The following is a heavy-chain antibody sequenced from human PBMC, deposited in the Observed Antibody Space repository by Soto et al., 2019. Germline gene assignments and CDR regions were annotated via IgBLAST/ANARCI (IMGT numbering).Heavy chain of an antibody. V-gene: IGHV3-74*01. CDR2: INTDGSKT. J-gene: IGHJ5*02. CDR1: GFTFSTFW. CDR3: ATVATNSYNWLDH. Sequence: EVQLVESGGTLVQPGGSLRLSCAASGFTFSTFWMHWVRQAPGKGLVWVSRINTDGSKTTYAASVKGRFTISRDNAKNTVYLQMDSLSAEDTAVYDCATVATNSYNWLDHWGQGTLVTVSS. D-gene: IGHD5-12*01.